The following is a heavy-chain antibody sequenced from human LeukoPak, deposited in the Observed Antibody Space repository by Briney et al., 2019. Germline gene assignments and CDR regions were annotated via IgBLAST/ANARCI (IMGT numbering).Heavy chain of an antibody. J-gene: IGHJ5*02. Sequence: GGSLRLSCAASGYTFSSYWMSWVRQAPGKGLEWVANTKLDGSEKYYVDSVKGRFTISRDNAKNSLYLQMNSLRAEDTAVYYCARDLMTTVARGWFDPWGQGTLVTVSS. CDR2: TKLDGSEK. CDR1: GYTFSSYW. D-gene: IGHD4-23*01. V-gene: IGHV3-7*01. CDR3: ARDLMTTVARGWFDP.